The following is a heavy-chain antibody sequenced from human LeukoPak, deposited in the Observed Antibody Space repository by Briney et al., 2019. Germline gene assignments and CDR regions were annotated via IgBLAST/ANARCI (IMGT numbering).Heavy chain of an antibody. CDR3: AKVTAGGLYYFDY. V-gene: IGHV3-23*01. J-gene: IGHJ4*02. CDR2: ISGSGGST. D-gene: IGHD6-13*01. Sequence: GGSLRLSCAASGFTFSSYVMSWVRQAPGKGLEWVSGISGSGGSTYYADSVKGRFTISRDNSKNTLYLQMNSLRAEDTAVYYCAKVTAGGLYYFDYWGQGTLVTVSS. CDR1: GFTFSSYV.